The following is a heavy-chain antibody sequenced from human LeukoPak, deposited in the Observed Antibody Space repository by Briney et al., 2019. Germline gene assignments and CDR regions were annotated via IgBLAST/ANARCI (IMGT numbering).Heavy chain of an antibody. CDR3: AREPAGYSSGRTFFDY. CDR1: GYTFTSYG. J-gene: IGHJ4*02. D-gene: IGHD6-25*01. V-gene: IGHV1-18*01. Sequence: ASMKVSCEASGYTFTSYGISWVRQAPGQGLEWMGWISAYNGNTNYAQKLQGRVTMTTDTSTSTAYMELRSLRSDDTTVYYCAREPAGYSSGRTFFDYWGQGTLVTVSS. CDR2: ISAYNGNT.